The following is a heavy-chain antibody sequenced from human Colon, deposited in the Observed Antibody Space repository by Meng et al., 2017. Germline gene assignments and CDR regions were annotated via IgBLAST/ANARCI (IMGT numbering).Heavy chain of an antibody. J-gene: IGHJ5*02. D-gene: IGHD2-15*01. CDR3: ARVQRFCTGGICSNWFDP. CDR1: CGSMGCSY. V-gene: IGHV4-4*07. Sequence: LGPGLVIHPEPPFITCTISCGSMGCSYWNWIRQPAGKGLEWIGHIYSSGRTNYNPSLKSRVTISVDSSKNQFSLNLTSVTAADTAVYFCARVQRFCTGGICSNWFDPWGQGTLVTVSS. CDR2: IYSSGRT.